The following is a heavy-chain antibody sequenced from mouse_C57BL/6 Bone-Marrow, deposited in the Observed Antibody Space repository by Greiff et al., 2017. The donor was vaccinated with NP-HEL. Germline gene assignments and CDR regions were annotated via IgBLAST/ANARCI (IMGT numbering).Heavy chain of an antibody. V-gene: IGHV7-3*02. CDR1: GFTFTDYY. Sequence: EVQWVESGGGLVQPGGSLRLSCATSGFTFTDYYMSWVRQPPGKALEWLGFIRNKANGYTTEYSASVKGRFTISRDNSQSILYLQMNTLRAEDSATYYCARDGNYFDYWGQGTTLTVSS. J-gene: IGHJ2*01. CDR2: IRNKANGYTT. CDR3: ARDGNYFDY.